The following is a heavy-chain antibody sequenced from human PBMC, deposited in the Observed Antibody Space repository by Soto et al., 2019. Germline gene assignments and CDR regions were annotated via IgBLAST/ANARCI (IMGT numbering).Heavy chain of an antibody. Sequence: QVQLVQSGAEVKKPGSSVKVSCKASGGTFSSYTISWVRQAPGQGLEWMGRIIPILGIANYAQKFQGRVTITADKSTCTAYMELSSLRSEDTAVYYCARDIDDYGDVGDYYYYMDVWGKGTTVTVSS. V-gene: IGHV1-69*08. CDR2: IIPILGIA. CDR1: GGTFSSYT. J-gene: IGHJ6*03. D-gene: IGHD4-17*01. CDR3: ARDIDDYGDVGDYYYYMDV.